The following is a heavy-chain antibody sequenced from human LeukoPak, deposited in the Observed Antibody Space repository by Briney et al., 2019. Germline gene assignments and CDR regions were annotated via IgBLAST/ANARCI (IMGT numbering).Heavy chain of an antibody. D-gene: IGHD4-17*01. V-gene: IGHV3-23*01. J-gene: IGHJ4*02. CDR1: GFTFSSYA. CDR2: ISGSGGGT. Sequence: GGSLRLSCAASGFTFSSYAMSWVRQAPGKGLEWVSGISGSGGGTYYADSVKGQFTISRDNSKNTLYLQMNSLRAEDTAVYYCAKNDPTTVNHFDYWGQGTLVTVSS. CDR3: AKNDPTTVNHFDY.